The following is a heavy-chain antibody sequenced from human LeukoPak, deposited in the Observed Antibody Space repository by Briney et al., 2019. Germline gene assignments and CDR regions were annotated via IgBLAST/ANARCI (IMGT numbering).Heavy chain of an antibody. Sequence: PGGSLRLSCAASGFIFSGHAMTWVRQAPGKGLVWVSRINHDGSSTNYADSVKGRFTISRDNAKNTLHLQMNSLRAEDTAVYYCVRDWGYDSSGYWQKYFDSWGQGTLVTVSS. J-gene: IGHJ4*02. CDR3: VRDWGYDSSGYWQKYFDS. D-gene: IGHD3-22*01. CDR2: INHDGSST. CDR1: GFIFSGHA. V-gene: IGHV3-74*01.